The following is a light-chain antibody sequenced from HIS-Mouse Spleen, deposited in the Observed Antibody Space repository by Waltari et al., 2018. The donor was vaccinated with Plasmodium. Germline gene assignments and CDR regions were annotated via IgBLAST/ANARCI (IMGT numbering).Light chain of an antibody. J-gene: IGKJ3*01. CDR3: QQYNNWSFT. Sequence: EIVMTQSPATLSVSPGDRAPLSCSASQSVSSNLAWYQQKPGQAPRLLIYGASTRATGIPARFSGSGSGTEFTLTISSLQSEDFAVYYCQQYNNWSFTFGPGTKVDIK. V-gene: IGKV3-15*01. CDR2: GAS. CDR1: QSVSSN.